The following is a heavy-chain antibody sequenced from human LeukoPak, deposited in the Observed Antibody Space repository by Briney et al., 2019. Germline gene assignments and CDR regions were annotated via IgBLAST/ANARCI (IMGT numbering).Heavy chain of an antibody. D-gene: IGHD2-15*01. Sequence: GGSLRLSCAASGFTFDIYAMHWVRQAPGRGLKWVAVMSYDGSNKYYADSVKGRFTISRDNSQNTLHLQMSSLRVADTAVYYCARDQVQLCSSGSSYVIDNWGPGTLVAVSS. J-gene: IGHJ4*02. CDR2: MSYDGSNK. CDR1: GFTFDIYA. V-gene: IGHV3-30*04. CDR3: ARDQVQLCSSGSSYVIDN.